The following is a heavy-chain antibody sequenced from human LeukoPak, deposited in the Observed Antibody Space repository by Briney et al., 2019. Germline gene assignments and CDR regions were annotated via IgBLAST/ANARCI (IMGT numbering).Heavy chain of an antibody. J-gene: IGHJ4*02. CDR1: GFTFSSYG. V-gene: IGHV3-30*02. D-gene: IGHD3-22*01. Sequence: GGSLRLSCEASGFTFSSYGMHWVRQAPGKGLEWVAFIRYDGSNKYYADSVKGRFTISRDNSKNTLYLQMNSLRAEDTAVYYCAKDPTHYRVWDDYDSRRLSHWGQGTLVTVSS. CDR2: IRYDGSNK. CDR3: AKDPTHYRVWDDYDSRRLSH.